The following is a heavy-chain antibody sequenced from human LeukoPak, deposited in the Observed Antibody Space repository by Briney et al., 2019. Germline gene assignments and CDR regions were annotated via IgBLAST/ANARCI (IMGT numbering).Heavy chain of an antibody. D-gene: IGHD1-26*01. V-gene: IGHV3-21*01. CDR3: ARDGQWDLTYYLDY. Sequence: PGGSLRLSCAGSGFTFTSYSLNWVRQATGKGLELVSCISSHGNYIYYADSVKGRFTVSRDDATNSVFLQMNSLRAEDTGIYYCARDGQWDLTYYLDYWGQGILVSVSS. CDR2: ISSHGNYI. J-gene: IGHJ4*02. CDR1: GFTFTSYS.